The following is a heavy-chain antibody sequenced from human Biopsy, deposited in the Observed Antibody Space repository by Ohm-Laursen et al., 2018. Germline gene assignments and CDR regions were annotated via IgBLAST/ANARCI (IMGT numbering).Heavy chain of an antibody. CDR2: FYYSGST. CDR1: NVSFSSFY. Sequence: GTLSLTCAVYNVSFSSFYWSWIRQPPGKGLEWIGNFYYSGSTNYNPSLKSRITMSLDRSKSQVPLRMNSVTAADTAVYYCARARIKTSGVLIPETYYFDSWGQGTLVTVSS. V-gene: IGHV4-59*01. CDR3: ARARIKTSGVLIPETYYFDS. J-gene: IGHJ4*02. D-gene: IGHD3-3*01.